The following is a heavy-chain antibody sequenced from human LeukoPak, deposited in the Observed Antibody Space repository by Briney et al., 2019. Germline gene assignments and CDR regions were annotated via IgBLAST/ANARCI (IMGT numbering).Heavy chain of an antibody. CDR2: ISNSGST. D-gene: IGHD1-1*01. CDR3: ARADNWNAFEY. CDR1: GGSISSYY. Sequence: SETLSLTCTVSGGSISSYYWSWIRQPPGKGLEWIGYISNSGSTSYNPSLKSRVTLSVDTSKNQFSLKLSSVTAADTAVCYCARADNWNAFEYWGQGTLVPVSS. V-gene: IGHV4-59*12. J-gene: IGHJ4*02.